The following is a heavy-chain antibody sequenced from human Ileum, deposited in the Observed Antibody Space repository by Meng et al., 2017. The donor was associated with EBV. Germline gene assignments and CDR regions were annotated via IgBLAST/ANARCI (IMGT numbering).Heavy chain of an antibody. D-gene: IGHD4-17*01. CDR2: IYYSGNT. CDR1: GDPISSSPYF. J-gene: IGHJ4*02. Sequence: QVQLQESGPGPVKPSATPSLTCTVSGDPISSSPYFWGWIRQPPGKGLEWIGSIYYSGNTYYTPSLKSRLTISVDTSKNQFSLKLTSVTAADTAVYYCARQLDTVTSGDWGQGTLVTVSS. V-gene: IGHV4-39*01. CDR3: ARQLDTVTSGD.